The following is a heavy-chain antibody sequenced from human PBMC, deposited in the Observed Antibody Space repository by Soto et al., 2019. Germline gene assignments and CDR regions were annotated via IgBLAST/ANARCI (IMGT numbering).Heavy chain of an antibody. J-gene: IGHJ2*01. V-gene: IGHV3-30-3*01. CDR3: ARPLWRDDYNWGYFDL. Sequence: QVQLVESGGGVVQPWRSLRLSCAASGFTFSSYAMHWVRQAPVKGLERVPVISYDGSNKYYADSVKGRFTMSRDNSKNTLYLQMNSLRTEDTAVYYCARPLWRDDYNWGYFDLWGRGTLVTVSS. D-gene: IGHD4-4*01. CDR2: ISYDGSNK. CDR1: GFTFSSYA.